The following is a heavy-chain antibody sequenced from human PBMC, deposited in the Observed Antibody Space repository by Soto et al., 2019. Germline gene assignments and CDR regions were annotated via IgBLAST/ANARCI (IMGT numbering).Heavy chain of an antibody. D-gene: IGHD1-26*01. CDR3: ASLGGGGKDYFDY. V-gene: IGHV3-7*03. Sequence: EVQLVESGGGLVQPGGSLRLSCAASGFTFSSYWMSWVRQAPGKGLEWVANIKQDGSEKYYVDSVKGRFTISRDNAKNSLYRQMNSLRAEDTAVYYCASLGGGGKDYFDYWGQGTLVTVSS. J-gene: IGHJ4*02. CDR2: IKQDGSEK. CDR1: GFTFSSYW.